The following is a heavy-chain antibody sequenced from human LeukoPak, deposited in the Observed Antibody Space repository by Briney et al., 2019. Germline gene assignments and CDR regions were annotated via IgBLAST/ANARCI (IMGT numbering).Heavy chain of an antibody. D-gene: IGHD3-9*01. CDR3: ARDSGYDILTGYPDAFDI. CDR1: GYTFTGYY. V-gene: IGHV1-2*02. CDR2: INPNSGGT. Sequence: ASVKVSCKASGYTFTGYYMHWVRQAPGQGLEWMGWINPNSGGTNYAQKFQGRVTMTRDTSISTAYMELSRLRSDDTAVYYCARDSGYDILTGYPDAFDIWGQGTMVTVSS. J-gene: IGHJ3*02.